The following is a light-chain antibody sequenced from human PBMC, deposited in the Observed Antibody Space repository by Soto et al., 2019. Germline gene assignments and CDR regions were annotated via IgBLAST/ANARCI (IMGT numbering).Light chain of an antibody. Sequence: QSALTQPPSASGSPGQSVTNSCTGTSSDVGGYNYVSWYQQYPGRAPKLMIYEVTKRPSGVPDRFSGSKSGNTASLTVSGLQAEDEADYYCSSYAASNNFYFVFGGGT. CDR1: SSDVGGYNY. CDR2: EVT. V-gene: IGLV2-8*01. J-gene: IGLJ3*02. CDR3: SSYAASNNFYFV.